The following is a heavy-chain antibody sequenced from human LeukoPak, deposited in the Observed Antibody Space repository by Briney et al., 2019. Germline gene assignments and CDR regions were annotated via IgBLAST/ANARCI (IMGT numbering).Heavy chain of an antibody. D-gene: IGHD3-3*01. J-gene: IGHJ6*03. CDR1: GGSISSYY. CDR3: ARASDGDYDFWSGYYYYYYYMDV. CDR2: IYYSGST. V-gene: IGHV4-59*01. Sequence: SETLSLTCTVSGGSISSYYWSWIRQPPGKGLEWIGYIYYSGSTNYNPSLKSRVTISVDTSKNQFSLKLSSVTAADTAVYYCARASDGDYDFWSGYYYYYYYMDVWGKGTTVTVSS.